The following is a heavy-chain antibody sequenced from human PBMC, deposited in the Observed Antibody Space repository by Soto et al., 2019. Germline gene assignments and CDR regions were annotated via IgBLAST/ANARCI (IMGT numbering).Heavy chain of an antibody. V-gene: IGHV1-69*13. D-gene: IGHD6-6*01. CDR1: GGTFSSCA. Sequence: GASVKVSCKASGGTFSSCAMSWVRQAPGQGLEWMGGIIPIFGTANYAQKFQGRVTITADESTSTAYMELSSVTAADTAVYYCARDLSISSTDGPLDPWGHGTLVTVSS. CDR2: IIPIFGTA. CDR3: ARDLSISSTDGPLDP. J-gene: IGHJ5*02.